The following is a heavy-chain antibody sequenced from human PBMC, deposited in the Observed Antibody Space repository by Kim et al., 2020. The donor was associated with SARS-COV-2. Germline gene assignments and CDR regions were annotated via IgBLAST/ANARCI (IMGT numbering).Heavy chain of an antibody. D-gene: IGHD3-10*01. V-gene: IGHV4-39*01. CDR1: GGSISSSSYY. J-gene: IGHJ4*02. CDR3: AIWFGELWGEFDY. Sequence: SETLSLTCTVSGGSISSSSYYWGWIRQPPGKGLEWIGSIYYSGSTYYNPSLKSRVTLSVDTSKNQFSLKLSSVTAADTAVYYCAIWFGELWGEFDYWGQGTLVTVSS. CDR2: IYYSGST.